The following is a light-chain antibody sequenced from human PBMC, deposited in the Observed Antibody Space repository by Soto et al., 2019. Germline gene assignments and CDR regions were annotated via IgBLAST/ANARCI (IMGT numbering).Light chain of an antibody. J-gene: IGLJ2*01. CDR1: SSDVGGYNY. V-gene: IGLV2-14*01. CDR2: EVS. Sequence: QSALTQPASVSGSPGQSITISCTGTSSDVGGYNYVSWYQQHPGKAPKLMIYEVSNRPSGVSNRFSGSKSGNTASRTISGLQAEDEADYYCSSYTSSSTLAVVFGGGTKLTVL. CDR3: SSYTSSSTLAVV.